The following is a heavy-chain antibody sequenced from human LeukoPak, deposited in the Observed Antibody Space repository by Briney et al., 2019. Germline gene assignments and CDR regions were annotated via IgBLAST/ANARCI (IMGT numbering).Heavy chain of an antibody. J-gene: IGHJ4*02. CDR3: ATHVLRFLEWLEFDY. D-gene: IGHD3-3*01. Sequence: SGGSLRLSCAASGLTFSSYGMHWVRQAPGKGLEWVAFIRYDGSNKYYADSVKGRFTISRDNSKNTLYLQMNSLRAEDTAVYYCATHVLRFLEWLEFDYWGQGTLVTVSS. CDR2: IRYDGSNK. CDR1: GLTFSSYG. V-gene: IGHV3-30*02.